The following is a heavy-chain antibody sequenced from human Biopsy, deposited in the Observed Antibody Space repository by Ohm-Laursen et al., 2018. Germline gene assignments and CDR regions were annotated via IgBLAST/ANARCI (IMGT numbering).Heavy chain of an antibody. CDR3: TKWSGGYSYSSL. V-gene: IGHV3-49*03. J-gene: IGHJ4*02. CDR2: IRSIGSGGTT. Sequence: SLRLSCAASGFNFGDLGMGWFRQVPGKGLECVSLIRSIGSGGTTEYAESVKGRFTVSREDSKSLTYLQMSSLKIEDTGIYYCTKWSGGYSYSSLWGRGTLVTVSS. CDR1: GFNFGDLG. D-gene: IGHD5-18*01.